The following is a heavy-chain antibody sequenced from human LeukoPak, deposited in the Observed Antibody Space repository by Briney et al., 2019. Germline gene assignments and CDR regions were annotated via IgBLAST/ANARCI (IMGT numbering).Heavy chain of an antibody. Sequence: GASVKVSCKVSGYTFTSYYMHWVRQAPGQGLEWMGIINPSGGSTSYAQKFQGRVTMTRDTSTSTVYMELSSLRSEDTAVYYCARGVPTYYYDSSGYIGHPFDYWGQGTLVTVSS. CDR3: ARGVPTYYYDSSGYIGHPFDY. CDR1: GYTFTSYY. D-gene: IGHD3-22*01. J-gene: IGHJ4*02. CDR2: INPSGGST. V-gene: IGHV1-46*01.